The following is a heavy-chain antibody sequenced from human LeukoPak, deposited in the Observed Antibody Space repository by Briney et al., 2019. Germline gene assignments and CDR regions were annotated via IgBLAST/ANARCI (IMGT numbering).Heavy chain of an antibody. J-gene: IGHJ3*02. Sequence: PGGSLRLSCAASGFTFSDYYMSWIRQAPGKGLEWVSYISSSGSTIYYADSVKGRFTISRDNAKNSLYLQMNSLRAEDMAVYYCARGRCSSTSCYASDAFDIWGQGTMVTVSS. D-gene: IGHD2-2*01. CDR2: ISSSGSTI. CDR1: GFTFSDYY. CDR3: ARGRCSSTSCYASDAFDI. V-gene: IGHV3-11*01.